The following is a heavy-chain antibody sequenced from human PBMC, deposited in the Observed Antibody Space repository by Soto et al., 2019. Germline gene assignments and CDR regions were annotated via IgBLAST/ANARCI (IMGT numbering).Heavy chain of an antibody. V-gene: IGHV3-23*01. D-gene: IGHD2-15*01. CDR2: ISGSGGST. Sequence: PGGSLRLSCAASGLTFSSYAMSWVRQAPGKGLEWVSAISGSGGSTYYADSVKGRFAISRDNSKNTLYLQMNSLRAEDTAVYYCAKDLRGSLDLWGQGTLVTVSS. J-gene: IGHJ5*02. CDR1: GLTFSSYA. CDR3: AKDLRGSLDL.